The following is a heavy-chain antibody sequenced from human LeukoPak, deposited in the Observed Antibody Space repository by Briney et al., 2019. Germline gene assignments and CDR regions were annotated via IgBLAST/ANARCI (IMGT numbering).Heavy chain of an antibody. V-gene: IGHV3-30*18. CDR3: AKDRSIAARPYYYYGMDV. D-gene: IGHD6-6*01. CDR2: ISDDGSNK. Sequence: PGGSLSLSCAAAGFTFSSYGMHWVRQAPGKGLEWVAVISDDGSNKYYADSVKGRFTISRDNSKSTLYLQMNSLRAEDTAVYYCAKDRSIAARPYYYYGMDVWGQGTTVTVSS. J-gene: IGHJ6*02. CDR1: GFTFSSYG.